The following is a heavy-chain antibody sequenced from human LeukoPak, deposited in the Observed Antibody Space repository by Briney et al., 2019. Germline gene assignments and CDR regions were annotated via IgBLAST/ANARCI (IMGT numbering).Heavy chain of an antibody. J-gene: IGHJ4*02. CDR2: ISSSGSTI. Sequence: GGSLRLSCAASGFTFSSYEMNWVRQAPGKGLEWVSYISSSGSTIYYADSVKGRFTISRDNAKNSLYLQMNSLRAEDTAVYYCAREKYYDCAQFDYWGQGTLVTVSS. D-gene: IGHD3-16*01. CDR3: AREKYYDCAQFDY. V-gene: IGHV3-48*03. CDR1: GFTFSSYE.